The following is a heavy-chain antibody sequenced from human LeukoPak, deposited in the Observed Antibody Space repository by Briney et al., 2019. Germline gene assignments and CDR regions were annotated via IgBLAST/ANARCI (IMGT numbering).Heavy chain of an antibody. CDR3: AKDSRSGAILTAYHPLDY. J-gene: IGHJ4*02. D-gene: IGHD3-9*01. Sequence: GGSLRLSCAASGFIFNDYGMSWVRQAPGKGLEWVSGINWNGGSTSYADSVKGQFTISRDNSKNTLYLQMNSLRADDTAMYYCAKDSRSGAILTAYHPLDYWGQGTLVTVSS. CDR2: INWNGGST. V-gene: IGHV3-20*04. CDR1: GFIFNDYG.